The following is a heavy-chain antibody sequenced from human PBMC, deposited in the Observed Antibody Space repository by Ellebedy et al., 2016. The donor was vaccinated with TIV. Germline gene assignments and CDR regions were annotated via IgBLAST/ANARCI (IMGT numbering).Heavy chain of an antibody. V-gene: IGHV6-1*01. Sequence: SETLSLTCVISGDSVSTDIGWNWIRQSPSRGLEWLGRTYYRSKWNTDYAVSLKSRITINPDTSKNLFSLQLNSVTPEDTAVYNCARGWFGSGMGVWGQGTTVTVSS. CDR3: ARGWFGSGMGV. J-gene: IGHJ6*02. CDR1: GDSVSTDIG. D-gene: IGHD3-10*01. CDR2: TYYRSKWNT.